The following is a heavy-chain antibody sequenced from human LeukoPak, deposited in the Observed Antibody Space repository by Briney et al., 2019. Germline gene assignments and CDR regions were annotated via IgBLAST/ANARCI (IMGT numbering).Heavy chain of an antibody. CDR1: GSTFSSYA. J-gene: IGHJ4*02. Sequence: PGGSQRLSCAASGSTFSSYAMSWVRQAPGKGREWVSAISGRGGSTYYADSAKGRFTISRDNSKNTLYLQMNSLRAEDTAVYYCAKDRGIVVVPAAIDYWGQGTLVTVSS. CDR2: ISGRGGST. CDR3: AKDRGIVVVPAAIDY. V-gene: IGHV3-23*01. D-gene: IGHD2-2*02.